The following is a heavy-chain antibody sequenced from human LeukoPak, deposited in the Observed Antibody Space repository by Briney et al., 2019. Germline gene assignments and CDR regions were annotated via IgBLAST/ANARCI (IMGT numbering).Heavy chain of an antibody. V-gene: IGHV3-30*03. J-gene: IGHJ6*03. CDR2: ISYDGSNK. D-gene: IGHD3-3*01. CDR3: ARERKNETRITIFGVVHYYYYYYMDV. CDR1: GFTFSSYG. Sequence: PGGSLRLSCAASGFTFSSYGMHWVRQAPGKGLEWVAVISYDGSNKYYADSVKGRFTISRDNSKNTLYLQMNSLRAEDTAVYYCARERKNETRITIFGVVHYYYYYYMDVWGKGTTVTVSS.